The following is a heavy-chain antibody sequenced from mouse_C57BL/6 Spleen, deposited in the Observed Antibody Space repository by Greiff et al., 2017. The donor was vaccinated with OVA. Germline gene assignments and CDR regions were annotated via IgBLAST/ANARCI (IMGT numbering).Heavy chain of an antibody. V-gene: IGHV1-39*01. D-gene: IGHD2-4*01. Sequence: LVESGPELVKPGASVKISCKASGYSFTDYNMNWVKQSNGKSLEWIGVINPNYGTTSYNQKFKGKATLTVDQSSSTAYMQLNSLTSEDSAVYYCARESDYDGYYYAMDYWGQGTSVTVSS. CDR1: GYSFTDYN. CDR3: ARESDYDGYYYAMDY. J-gene: IGHJ4*01. CDR2: INPNYGTT.